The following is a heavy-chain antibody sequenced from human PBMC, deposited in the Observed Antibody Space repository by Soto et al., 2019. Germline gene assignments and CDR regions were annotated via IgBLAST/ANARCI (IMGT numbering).Heavy chain of an antibody. CDR2: SYTSGST. J-gene: IGHJ3*02. D-gene: IGHD6-6*01. Sequence: SETLYLTCTFAGGSISSYNWSCIRQPAGRGLEGIGRSYTSGSTNSNPSLKSRVTMSVDTSKNQFSLKLSSVTAADTAVYYCARDSGYSSSSRAFDIWGQGTMVNVS. CDR1: GGSISSYN. V-gene: IGHV4-4*07. CDR3: ARDSGYSSSSRAFDI.